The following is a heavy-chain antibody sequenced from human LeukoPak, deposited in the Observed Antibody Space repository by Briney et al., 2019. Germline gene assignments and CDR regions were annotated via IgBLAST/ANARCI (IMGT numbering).Heavy chain of an antibody. V-gene: IGHV3-21*01. J-gene: IGHJ4*02. D-gene: IGHD3-22*01. Sequence: KPGGSLRHSCAASGFTFSSYSMNWVRQAPGKGLEWVSSISSTSGYIYYADSVKGRFTISRDNAKNSLYLQMNSLRAEDTAVYYCTRGEVDITMIVVVIYYFDYWGQGTLVTVSS. CDR3: TRGEVDITMIVVVIYYFDY. CDR1: GFTFSSYS. CDR2: ISSTSGYI.